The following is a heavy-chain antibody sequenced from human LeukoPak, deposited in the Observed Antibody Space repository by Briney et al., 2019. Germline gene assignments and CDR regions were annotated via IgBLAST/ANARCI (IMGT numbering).Heavy chain of an antibody. Sequence: SVKVSCKASGGTFSSYAISWVRQAPGQGLEWMGGIIPIFGTANYAQKFQGRVTITADESTSTAYMELSSLRSEDMAVYYCARVLVGSPSQGNWFDPWGQGTLVTVSS. CDR2: IIPIFGTA. D-gene: IGHD6-13*01. J-gene: IGHJ5*02. CDR3: ARVLVGSPSQGNWFDP. V-gene: IGHV1-69*13. CDR1: GGTFSSYA.